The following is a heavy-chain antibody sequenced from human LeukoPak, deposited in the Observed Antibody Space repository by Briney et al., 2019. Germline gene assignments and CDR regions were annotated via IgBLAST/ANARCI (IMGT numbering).Heavy chain of an antibody. CDR1: GGTFSSYA. CDR2: IIPIVGTA. CDR3: ARDLRGNLGYCSSTSCYAFDI. D-gene: IGHD2-2*01. J-gene: IGHJ3*02. Sequence: SVKVSCKASGGTFSSYAISWVRQAPGQGLEWMGGIIPIVGTANYAQKFQGRVTITTDESTSTAYMELSSLRSEDTAVYYCARDLRGNLGYCSSTSCYAFDIWGQGTMVTVSS. V-gene: IGHV1-69*05.